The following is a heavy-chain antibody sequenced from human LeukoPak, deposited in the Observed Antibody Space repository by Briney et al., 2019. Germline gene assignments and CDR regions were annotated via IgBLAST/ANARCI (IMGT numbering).Heavy chain of an antibody. CDR1: GFTFSNAW. V-gene: IGHV3-15*01. J-gene: IGHJ4*02. CDR2: IKSKTDGGTT. Sequence: GGSLRLSCAASGFTFSNAWMSWVRQAPGKGLEWVGRIKSKTDGGTTDYAAPVKGRFTISRDDSKNTLYLQMNSLKTEDTAVYYCTTDPAPPLEWLLTGYWGQGTLVTVSS. D-gene: IGHD3-3*01. CDR3: TTDPAPPLEWLLTGY.